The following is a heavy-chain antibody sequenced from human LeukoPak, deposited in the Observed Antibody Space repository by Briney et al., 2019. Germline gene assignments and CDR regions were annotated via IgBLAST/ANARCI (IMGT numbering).Heavy chain of an antibody. D-gene: IGHD3-10*01. CDR3: TTGPYDYGSGTYYH. CDR1: GFTFSNAW. J-gene: IGHJ4*02. Sequence: SGGSLRLSCAASGFTFSNAWMSWVRQAPGKGLEWVGRIKSKTDGGTTDYAAPVKGRFTISRDDSKNTLYMQMNSLKTEDTAVYYCTTGPYDYGSGTYYHWGQGTLVTVSS. CDR2: IKSKTDGGTT. V-gene: IGHV3-15*01.